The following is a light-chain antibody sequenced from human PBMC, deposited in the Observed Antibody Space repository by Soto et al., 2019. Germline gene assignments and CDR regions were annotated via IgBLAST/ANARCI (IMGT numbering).Light chain of an antibody. J-gene: IGKJ4*01. V-gene: IGKV3-15*01. CDR1: QTVTNN. CDR2: DVS. Sequence: EIVMPQSPATLSVSPNERAVLSCRATQTVTNNLAWNQQKPGQAPRLHIYDVSIRATGIPARFNGSGSGTEFTLTSSSLQAEDFGLYYCQEYNTWLITVGGGNKVEIK. CDR3: QEYNTWLIT.